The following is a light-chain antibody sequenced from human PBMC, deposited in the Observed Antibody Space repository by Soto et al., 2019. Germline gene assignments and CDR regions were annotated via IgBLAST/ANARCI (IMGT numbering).Light chain of an antibody. V-gene: IGKV3-11*01. J-gene: IGKJ5*01. CDR3: QQRVHWPPIT. CDR1: QSINNY. Sequence: EIVLTQSPATLSLSPGERATLSCRASQSINNYLAWYQQRPGQAPRVLIYDASNRATGIPARFSGSGSGTDFTLTISSLEPEDFAVYFCQQRVHWPPITFGQGTRLEIK. CDR2: DAS.